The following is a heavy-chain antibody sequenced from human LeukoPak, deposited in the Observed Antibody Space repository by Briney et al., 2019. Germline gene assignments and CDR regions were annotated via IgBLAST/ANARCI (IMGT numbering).Heavy chain of an antibody. J-gene: IGHJ6*04. V-gene: IGHV4-38-2*01. CDR3: GRATDGSGSLDYGMDV. CDR2: IYHSGNT. CDR1: GYSISIDYY. D-gene: IGHD3-10*01. Sequence: PSETLSLTCAVSGYSISIDYYWGWIRQPPGKGLAWIGSIYHSGNTYYNPSLKSRVTISVDTSKNQYSLKLSSVTAADTAVYYCGRATDGSGSLDYGMDVWGKGTTVTVSS.